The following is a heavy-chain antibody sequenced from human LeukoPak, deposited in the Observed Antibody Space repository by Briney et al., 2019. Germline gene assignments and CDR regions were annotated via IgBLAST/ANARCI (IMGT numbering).Heavy chain of an antibody. V-gene: IGHV3-48*04. J-gene: IGHJ4*02. CDR2: INSAGNNI. CDR1: AFTFSDYS. Sequence: GGSLRLSCAASAFTFSDYSMNWVRQAPGKGLEWLSFINSAGNNIYYADSVKGRFTISRDNSKETLYLEMNSLRVEDTAIYYCATSRVFDYWGQGTLVAVSS. CDR3: ATSRVFDY.